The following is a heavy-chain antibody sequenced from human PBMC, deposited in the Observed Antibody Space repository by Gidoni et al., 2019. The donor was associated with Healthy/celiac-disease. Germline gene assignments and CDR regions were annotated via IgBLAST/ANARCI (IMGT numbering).Heavy chain of an antibody. D-gene: IGHD3-3*01. CDR1: GFTFSSYG. CDR2: IWYDGSNK. J-gene: IGHJ3*02. Sequence: QVQLVESGGGVVQPGRSLRLSCAASGFTFSSYGMHWVRQAPGKGLEWVAVIWYDGSNKYYADSVKGRFTISRDNSKKTLYLQMNSLRAEDTAVYYCARDQEIRFLEWLSQNSDAFDIWGQGTMVTVSS. CDR3: ARDQEIRFLEWLSQNSDAFDI. V-gene: IGHV3-33*01.